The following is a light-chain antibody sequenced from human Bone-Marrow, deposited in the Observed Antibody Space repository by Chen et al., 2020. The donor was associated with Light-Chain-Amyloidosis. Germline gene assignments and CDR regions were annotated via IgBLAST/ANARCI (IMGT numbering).Light chain of an antibody. J-gene: IGKJ4*01. CDR2: GSS. Sequence: EIVLTQSPGTLSLSPGEGANLSCRARQTISSNYLTWYQQKFGQAPRLLIYGSSRRATGIPDRFTGSGSGTDFTLTINRLGPEDFAMDYCQQYGTSPLTFGGGTKVEIK. CDR3: QQYGTSPLT. CDR1: QTISSNY. V-gene: IGKV3-20*01.